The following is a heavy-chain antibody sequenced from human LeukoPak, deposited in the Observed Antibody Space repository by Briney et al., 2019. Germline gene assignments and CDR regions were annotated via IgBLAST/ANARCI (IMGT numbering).Heavy chain of an antibody. D-gene: IGHD3-22*01. CDR3: AKDATYDSSGYYLIDAFDI. J-gene: IGHJ3*02. CDR2: ISGSGGST. Sequence: PGGSLRLSCAASGFTFSNYWMSWVRQAPGKGLEWVSAISGSGGSTYYADSVKGRFTISRDNSKNTLYLQMNSLRAEDTAVYYCAKDATYDSSGYYLIDAFDIWGQGTMVTVSS. CDR1: GFTFSNYW. V-gene: IGHV3-23*01.